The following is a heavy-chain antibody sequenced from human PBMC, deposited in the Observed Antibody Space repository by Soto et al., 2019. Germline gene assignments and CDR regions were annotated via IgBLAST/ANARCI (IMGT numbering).Heavy chain of an antibody. V-gene: IGHV4-31*03. J-gene: IGHJ6*02. CDR3: ARDIRVYCSSTSCYKEQNYYYGMDV. CDR1: GGSISSGGYY. CDR2: IYYSGST. D-gene: IGHD2-2*02. Sequence: SETLSLTCTVSGGSISSGGYYWSWIRQHPGKGLEWIGYIYYSGSTYYNPSLKSRVTISVDTSKDQFSLKLSSVTAADTAVYYCARDIRVYCSSTSCYKEQNYYYGMDVWGQGTTVTVS.